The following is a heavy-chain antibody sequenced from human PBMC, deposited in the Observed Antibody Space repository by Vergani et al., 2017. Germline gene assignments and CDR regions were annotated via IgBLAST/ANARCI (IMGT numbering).Heavy chain of an antibody. D-gene: IGHD6-19*01. Sequence: QAQLVQSGAEVKKPGASVKVPCKASGYTFTSYALHWVRQAPGQRLEWMGWINAGNGKTKYSQKFQGRVTITRDTSASTAYMELSSLRSEDTAVYYCARGGRWLDFDYWGQGTLVTVSS. CDR3: ARGGRWLDFDY. J-gene: IGHJ4*02. CDR2: INAGNGKT. CDR1: GYTFTSYA. V-gene: IGHV1-3*01.